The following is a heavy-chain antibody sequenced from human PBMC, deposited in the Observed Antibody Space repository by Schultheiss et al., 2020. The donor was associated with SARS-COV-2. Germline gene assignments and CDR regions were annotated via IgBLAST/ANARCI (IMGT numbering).Heavy chain of an antibody. V-gene: IGHV4-39*07. CDR3: ARSSKKRAAGSFDY. Sequence: SQTLSLTCTVSGGSISSSSYYWGWIRQPPGKGLEWIGSIYYSGSTYYNPSLKSRVTISVDTSKNQFSLKLSSVTAADTAVYYCARSSKKRAAGSFDYWGQGTLVTVSS. J-gene: IGHJ4*02. CDR1: GGSISSSSYY. D-gene: IGHD2-15*01. CDR2: IYYSGST.